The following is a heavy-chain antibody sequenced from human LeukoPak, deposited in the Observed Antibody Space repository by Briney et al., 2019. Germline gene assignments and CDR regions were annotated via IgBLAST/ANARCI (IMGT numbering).Heavy chain of an antibody. D-gene: IGHD6-13*01. CDR3: AKDRYSSSWFDY. Sequence: GGSLRLSCAASGFTFSRYWMHWVRQAPGKGLMWVSRISPDGSTTLYADSVKGRFTISRDNSKNTLYLQMNSLRAEDTAVYYCAKDRYSSSWFDYWGQGTLVTVSS. CDR2: ISPDGSTT. CDR1: GFTFSRYW. J-gene: IGHJ4*02. V-gene: IGHV3-74*03.